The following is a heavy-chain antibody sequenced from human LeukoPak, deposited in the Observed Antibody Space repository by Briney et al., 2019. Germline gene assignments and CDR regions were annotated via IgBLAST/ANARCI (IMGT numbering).Heavy chain of an antibody. CDR2: IQNDEIDK. D-gene: IGHD4-23*01. Sequence: LPGGSLRLSCAASGFTFTTYGMHWVCQAPGEGLEWVAFIQNDEIDKFYADSVKGRFTISRDNSKNTLYLQMNSLRADDTAVYYCAKGRKLLPFDCWGQGTLVTVSS. J-gene: IGHJ4*02. CDR1: GFTFTTYG. CDR3: AKGRKLLPFDC. V-gene: IGHV3-30*02.